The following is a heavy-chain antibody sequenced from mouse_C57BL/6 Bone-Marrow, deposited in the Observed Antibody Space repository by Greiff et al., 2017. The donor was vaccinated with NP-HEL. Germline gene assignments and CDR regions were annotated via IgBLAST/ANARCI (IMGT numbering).Heavy chain of an antibody. CDR2: IDPNSGGT. CDR3: ARAHRGIYYYFDY. J-gene: IGHJ2*01. CDR1: GYTFTSYW. V-gene: IGHV1-72*01. D-gene: IGHD2-3*01. Sequence: QVQLKQPGAELVKPGASVKLSCKASGYTFTSYWMHWVKQRPGRGLEWIGRIDPNSGGTKYNEKFKSKATLTVDKPSSTAYMHLSSLTSEDAAVYYYARAHRGIYYYFDYWGQGTTLTVSS.